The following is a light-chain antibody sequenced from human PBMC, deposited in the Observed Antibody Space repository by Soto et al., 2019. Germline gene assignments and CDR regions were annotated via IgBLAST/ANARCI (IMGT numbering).Light chain of an antibody. J-gene: IGLJ3*02. Sequence: QSALTQPASVSGSPGQSITISCTGTSSDVGGYNYVSWYQQHPGKAPKVMIYEVSNRPSGVSNRFSGSKSGNTASLTISGLHAEDEDDYYCSSHTSSTTWVFGGGTKLTVL. CDR1: SSDVGGYNY. V-gene: IGLV2-14*01. CDR2: EVS. CDR3: SSHTSSTTWV.